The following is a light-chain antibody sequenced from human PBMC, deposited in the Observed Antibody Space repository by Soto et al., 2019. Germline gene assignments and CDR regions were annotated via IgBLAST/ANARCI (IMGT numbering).Light chain of an antibody. CDR1: QTIRNK. CDR3: QRYGSSRPWT. CDR2: GAS. J-gene: IGKJ1*01. V-gene: IGKV3-20*01. Sequence: EIVMTQSPATVSVSPGERATLSCRASQTIRNKLAWYQQRPGQAPTLLIYGASTRATGVPASFSGSGSGTDFTLTISRLEPADFAVYYCQRYGSSRPWTFGQGTKVDIK.